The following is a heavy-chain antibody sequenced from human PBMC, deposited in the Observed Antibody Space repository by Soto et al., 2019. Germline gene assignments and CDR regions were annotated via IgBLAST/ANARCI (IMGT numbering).Heavy chain of an antibody. CDR1: GFTSSSYC. D-gene: IGHD2-15*01. CDR2: INQDGSEK. V-gene: IGHV3-7*03. J-gene: IGHJ6*02. CDR3: ARRDIYYYGLDV. Sequence: XGCLRLSCAASGFTSSSYCMSWVRQAPGKGLEWVANINQDGSEKYYVDSVKGRFTVSRDNAKNSLFLQMNSLRAEDTAVYYCARRDIYYYGLDVWGQGTTVTVSS.